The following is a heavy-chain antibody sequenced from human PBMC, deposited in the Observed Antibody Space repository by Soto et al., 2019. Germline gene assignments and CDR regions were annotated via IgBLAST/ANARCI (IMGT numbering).Heavy chain of an antibody. D-gene: IGHD5-18*01. CDR3: ARGRDSYGYAPRRVGYYYYYMDV. V-gene: IGHV4-31*03. Sequence: SETLSLTCTVSGGSISSGGYYWSWIRQHPGKGLEWIGEINHSGSTNYNPSLKSRVTISVDTSKNQFSLKLSSVTAADTAVYYCARGRDSYGYAPRRVGYYYYYMDVWGKGTTVTVSS. CDR2: INHSGST. CDR1: GGSISSGGYY. J-gene: IGHJ6*03.